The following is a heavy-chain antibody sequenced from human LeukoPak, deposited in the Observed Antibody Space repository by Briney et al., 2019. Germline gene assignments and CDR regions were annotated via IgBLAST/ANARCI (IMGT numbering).Heavy chain of an antibody. CDR1: GFTFSSYV. CDR2: ISYDGSNK. D-gene: IGHD1-7*01. J-gene: IGHJ4*02. V-gene: IGHV3-30-3*01. CDR3: ARDPMATTELRD. Sequence: GRSLRLSCAASGFTFSSYVMHWVRQAPGKGLEWVAVISYDGSNKYYADSVKGRFTISRDNSKNTLYLQMNSLRAEDTAVYYCARDPMATTELRDWGQGTLVTVSS.